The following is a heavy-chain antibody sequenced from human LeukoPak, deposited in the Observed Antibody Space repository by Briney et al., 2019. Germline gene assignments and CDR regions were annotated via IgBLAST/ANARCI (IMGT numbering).Heavy chain of an antibody. CDR1: GFTFNIYA. CDR2: ITSSGGGT. V-gene: IGHV3-23*01. J-gene: IGHJ6*03. CDR3: TKDLTDYHYYYTDV. D-gene: IGHD2-21*02. Sequence: GGSLRLSCAASGFTFNIYAMSWVRQAPGKGLEWVSSITSSGGGTFYADSVKDRFTISRDNSKNTLYLQMSRLRAEDTAVYYCTKDLTDYHYYYTDVWGKGTTVIVSS.